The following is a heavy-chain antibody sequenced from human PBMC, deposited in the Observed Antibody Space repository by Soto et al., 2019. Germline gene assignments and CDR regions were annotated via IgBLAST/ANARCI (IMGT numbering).Heavy chain of an antibody. CDR2: IYPGDSDT. CDR1: GYSFTSYW. Sequence: PGESLKISCKGSGYSFTSYWIGWVRQMPGKGLEWMGIIYPGDSDTRYSPSFQGQVTISADKSISTAYLQWSSLKASDTAMYYCARSGSYYNYYYGMDVWGQGTTVTVS. D-gene: IGHD1-26*01. J-gene: IGHJ6*02. V-gene: IGHV5-51*01. CDR3: ARSGSYYNYYYGMDV.